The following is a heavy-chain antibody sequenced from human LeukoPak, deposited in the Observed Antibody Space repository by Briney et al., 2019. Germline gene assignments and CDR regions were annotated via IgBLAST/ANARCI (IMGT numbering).Heavy chain of an antibody. J-gene: IGHJ6*02. Sequence: RGESLKISCNSSGSTFITYWIGWVRQMPGKGLEWMGIINPSDSDTRYSPSFQGHVTISVDKSISTAYLQWSTLKTSDSAIYYCARQNRIAVAGYYYYGMDVWGPGTTVTVS. CDR3: ARQNRIAVAGYYYYGMDV. CDR2: INPSDSDT. CDR1: GSTFITYW. V-gene: IGHV5-51*01. D-gene: IGHD6-19*01.